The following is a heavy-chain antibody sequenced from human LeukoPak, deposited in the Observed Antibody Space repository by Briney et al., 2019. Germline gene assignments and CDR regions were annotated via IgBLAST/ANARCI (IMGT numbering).Heavy chain of an antibody. Sequence: TGGSLRLAWAAAGFTVSNYAMSWGRQAPGKGREWVSAISGGGGSTYSADSVRGRFTIPRDNSKNTLSLQMNSLRAEDTAVYYCAGEGSFDYWGQGALVTVSS. CDR1: GFTVSNYA. J-gene: IGHJ4*02. CDR3: AGEGSFDY. V-gene: IGHV3-23*01. CDR2: ISGGGGST.